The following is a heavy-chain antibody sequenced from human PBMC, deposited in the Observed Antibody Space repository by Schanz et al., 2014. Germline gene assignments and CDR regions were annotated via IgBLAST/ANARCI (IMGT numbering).Heavy chain of an antibody. CDR3: AKDIGGAVAAPVYDS. D-gene: IGHD2-15*01. V-gene: IGHV3-23*04. Sequence: VQLVESGGHLVQPGGSLRLSCVASGFTFSTYAMSWVRQAPGKGPEWVSSLTGSGGGTYYADSVKSRFTISRDNSKNTVFLQMSSLRADDTALYYCAKDIGGAVAAPVYDSWGQGTLVTVSS. CDR1: GFTFSTYA. CDR2: LTGSGGGT. J-gene: IGHJ4*02.